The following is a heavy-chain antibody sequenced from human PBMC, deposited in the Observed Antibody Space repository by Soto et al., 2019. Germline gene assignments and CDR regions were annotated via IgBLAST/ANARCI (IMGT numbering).Heavy chain of an antibody. V-gene: IGHV1-69*04. D-gene: IGHD1-20*01. J-gene: IGHJ5*02. CDR2: IIPILGIA. CDR1: GGTFSSYT. CDR3: AREMDGITGTTDGNWFDP. Sequence: SVKVSCKASGGTFSSYTISWVRQAPGQGLEWMGRIIPILGIANYAQKFQGRVTITADKSTSTAYMELSSLRSEDTAVYYCAREMDGITGTTDGNWFDPWGQGTLVTASS.